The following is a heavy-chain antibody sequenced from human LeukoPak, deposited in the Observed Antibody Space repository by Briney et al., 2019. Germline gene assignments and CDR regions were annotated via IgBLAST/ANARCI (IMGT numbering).Heavy chain of an antibody. V-gene: IGHV4-34*01. D-gene: IGHD2-15*01. CDR3: ARDKSHCSGGSCYYYGMDV. CDR1: GGSFSGYY. J-gene: IGHJ6*02. Sequence: SETLSLTCAVYGGSFSGYYWSWIRQPPGKGLEWIGEINHSGSTNYNPSLESRVTISVDTSKNQFSLKLSSVTAADTAVYYCARDKSHCSGGSCYYYGMDVWGQGTTVTVSS. CDR2: INHSGST.